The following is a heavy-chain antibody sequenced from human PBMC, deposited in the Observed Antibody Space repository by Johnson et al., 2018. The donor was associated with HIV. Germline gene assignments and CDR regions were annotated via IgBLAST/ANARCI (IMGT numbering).Heavy chain of an antibody. CDR1: GFTFSSYA. CDR2: VSYDGSER. J-gene: IGHJ4*03. D-gene: IGHD5-12*01. Sequence: QVQLLESGGGVVQPGGSLRLSCAASGFTFSSYAMHWVRQAPGKGLEWVAVVSYDGSERYYADSVKGRFTISRDNSRNTLYLQMNSLRPEDTAVYYCASGDDDGFWGRGTLVTVSS. CDR3: ASGDDDGF. V-gene: IGHV3-30*04.